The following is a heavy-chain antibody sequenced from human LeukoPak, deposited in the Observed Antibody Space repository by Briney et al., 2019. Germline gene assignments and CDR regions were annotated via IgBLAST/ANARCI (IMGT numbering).Heavy chain of an antibody. D-gene: IGHD3-10*01. J-gene: IGHJ4*02. CDR1: AYRFTNYW. V-gene: IGHV5-51*01. CDR3: ARQTRDGSGSRGYSFDF. CDR2: IYPGDSDT. Sequence: GESLKISCKGSAYRFTNYWIGWVRQMPGKGLEWMGIIYPGDSDTRYSPSFEGQVTISVDKSISTAYLQWSSLKASDTAMYYCARQTRDGSGSRGYSFDFWGQGTLVTVSS.